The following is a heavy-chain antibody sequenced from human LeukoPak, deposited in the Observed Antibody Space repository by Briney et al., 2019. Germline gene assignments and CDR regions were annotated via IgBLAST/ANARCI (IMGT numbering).Heavy chain of an antibody. D-gene: IGHD4-17*01. CDR1: GGTFSSYA. CDR2: IIPIFGTA. Sequence: GASVKVSCKASGGTFSSYAISWVRQAPEQGLEWMGGIIPIFGTANYAQKFQGRVTITADESTSTAYMELSSLTSEDTAVYYCARGAYDYGANGDWFDPWGQGTLVIVSS. CDR3: ARGAYDYGANGDWFDP. V-gene: IGHV1-69*13. J-gene: IGHJ5*02.